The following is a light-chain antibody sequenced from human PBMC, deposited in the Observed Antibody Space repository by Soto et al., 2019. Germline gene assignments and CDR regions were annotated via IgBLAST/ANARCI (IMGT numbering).Light chain of an antibody. V-gene: IGLV2-11*01. Sequence: QSVLTQPRSVSGSPGQSVTISCTGTSSDVGGYNYVSWYQQHPGKAPKLMIYDVSKWPSGVPDRFSGSKSGNTASLTISGLQAEDEADYYCCSYAGSYGVFGGGTKVTVL. CDR3: CSYAGSYGV. J-gene: IGLJ3*02. CDR2: DVS. CDR1: SSDVGGYNY.